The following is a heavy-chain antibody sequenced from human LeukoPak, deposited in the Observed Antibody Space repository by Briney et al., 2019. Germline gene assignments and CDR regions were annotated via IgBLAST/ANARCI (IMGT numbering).Heavy chain of an antibody. CDR1: GFTVSSNY. D-gene: IGHD4-17*01. CDR3: ARDLHGDYAEDY. J-gene: IGHJ4*02. Sequence: PGGSLRLSCAASGFTVSSNYMSWVRQAPGKGLEWVSVIYSGGSTYYADSVKGRFTITRDNSKNTLYLQMNSLRAEDTAAYYCARDLHGDYAEDYWGQGTLVTVSS. CDR2: IYSGGST. V-gene: IGHV3-53*01.